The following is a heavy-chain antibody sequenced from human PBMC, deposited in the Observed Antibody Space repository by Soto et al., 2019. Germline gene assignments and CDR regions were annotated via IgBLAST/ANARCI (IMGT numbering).Heavy chain of an antibody. Sequence: ASVKLSCKDSGYTLTSYAMHWVRQAPGQRLEWMGWINAGNGNTKYSQKFQGRVTITRDTSANTVYMQLSSLRSEDTAVYFCARSGYIPGHRGYYNWFDPWGQGTLVTVSS. CDR3: ARSGYIPGHRGYYNWFDP. J-gene: IGHJ5*02. CDR1: GYTLTSYA. V-gene: IGHV1-3*01. CDR2: INAGNGNT. D-gene: IGHD3-22*01.